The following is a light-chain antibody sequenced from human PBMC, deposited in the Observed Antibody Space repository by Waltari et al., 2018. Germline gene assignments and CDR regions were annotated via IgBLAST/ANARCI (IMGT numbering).Light chain of an antibody. J-gene: IGKJ4*01. CDR2: TAS. CDR3: QQSFSTPLT. Sequence: DIQMTQSPSSLSASVGDRVTITCRASQTISPYLNWYLKKPGKAPNLLISTASNVQNGVPSRFSGSGSGAYFTLTISDLQPEDFATYYCQQSFSTPLTFGGGTKVEI. V-gene: IGKV1-39*01. CDR1: QTISPY.